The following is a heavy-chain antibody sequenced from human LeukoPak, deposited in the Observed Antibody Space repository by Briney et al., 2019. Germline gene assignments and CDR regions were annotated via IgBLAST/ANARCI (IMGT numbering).Heavy chain of an antibody. D-gene: IGHD1-7*01. Sequence: ASVKDSCKASGYTFTGYYMHWVRQAPGQGLEWMGWINPNSGGTNYAKKFQGRVTMTRDTSISTAYMELSRLRSDDTAVYYCAREHGLLELGDYYFDYWGQGTLVTLSS. CDR2: INPNSGGT. CDR3: AREHGLLELGDYYFDY. CDR1: GYTFTGYY. J-gene: IGHJ4*02. V-gene: IGHV1-2*02.